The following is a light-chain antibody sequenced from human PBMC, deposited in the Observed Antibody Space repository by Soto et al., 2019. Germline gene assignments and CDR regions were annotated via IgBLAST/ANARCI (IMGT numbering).Light chain of an antibody. CDR2: DVI. Sequence: SALNQTASVSGSPGQWITISCTGTSSDVGGYNYVSWYQQHPGKAPKLMIYDVIHRPSGVSNRFSGSKSGNTASLAISGLQAEDEADYYCSSYTSNSTVVFGTGTKVTVL. CDR3: SSYTSNSTVV. V-gene: IGLV2-14*01. J-gene: IGLJ1*01. CDR1: SSDVGGYNY.